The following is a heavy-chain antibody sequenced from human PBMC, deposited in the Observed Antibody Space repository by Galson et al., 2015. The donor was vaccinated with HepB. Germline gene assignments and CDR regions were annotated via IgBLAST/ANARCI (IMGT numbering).Heavy chain of an antibody. V-gene: IGHV1-69*06. Sequence: SVKVSCKDSEGTFNTYGISWVRQAPGQGLEWMGKIIPMFGTTDYAQKFQGRVTITADKSTGTAYMELSSLRSEDTAVYYCARACDSGTCPFDYWGQGTLVTVSS. CDR3: ARACDSGTCPFDY. CDR2: IIPMFGTT. CDR1: EGTFNTYG. D-gene: IGHD5-12*01. J-gene: IGHJ4*02.